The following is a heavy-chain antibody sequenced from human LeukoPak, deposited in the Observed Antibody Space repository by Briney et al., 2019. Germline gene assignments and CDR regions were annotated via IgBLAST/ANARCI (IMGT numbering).Heavy chain of an antibody. D-gene: IGHD1-1*01. CDR2: INTNTGDP. Sequence: ASPKVSCEPSLYTFTSYAMNSVREAPGPGLRWLGWINTNTGDPTYAQGFTGRFVFYLDTSVSTAYLQISSLKAEDTAVYYCARVEGDNPDAFDIWGQGTMVTVSS. J-gene: IGHJ3*02. V-gene: IGHV7-4-1*02. CDR3: ARVEGDNPDAFDI. CDR1: LYTFTSYA.